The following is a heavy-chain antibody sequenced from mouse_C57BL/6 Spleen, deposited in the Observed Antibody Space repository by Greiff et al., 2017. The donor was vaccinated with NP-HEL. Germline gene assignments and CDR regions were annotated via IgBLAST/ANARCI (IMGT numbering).Heavy chain of an antibody. D-gene: IGHD2-4*01. J-gene: IGHJ2*01. CDR3: TRGLRRPALFDY. CDR2: IRNKANNHAT. V-gene: IGHV6-6*01. CDR1: GFTFSDAW. Sequence: EVKLMESGGGLVQPGGSMKLSCAASGFTFSDAWMDWVRQSPEKGLEWVAEIRNKANNHATYYAESVKGRFTISRDDSKSSVYLQMNSLRAEDTGIYYCTRGLRRPALFDYWGQGTTLTVSS.